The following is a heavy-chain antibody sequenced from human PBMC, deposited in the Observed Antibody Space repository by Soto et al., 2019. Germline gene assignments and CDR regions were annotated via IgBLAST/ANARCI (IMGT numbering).Heavy chain of an antibody. CDR3: ARAHPTYYYDSSGYLNCFDP. D-gene: IGHD3-22*01. CDR1: GYTFTSYA. V-gene: IGHV1-3*01. Sequence: EASVKVSCKASGYTFTSYAMHWVRQAPGQRLEWMGWINAGNGNTKYSQKFQGRVTITRDTSASTAYMELSSLRSEDTAVYYCARAHPTYYYDSSGYLNCFDPWGQGTLVTVSS. CDR2: INAGNGNT. J-gene: IGHJ5*02.